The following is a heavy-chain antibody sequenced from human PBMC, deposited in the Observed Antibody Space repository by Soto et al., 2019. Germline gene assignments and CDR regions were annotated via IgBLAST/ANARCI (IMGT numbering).Heavy chain of an antibody. CDR3: ARLYPVTTVVRYWFDP. Sequence: SETLSLTCTFSGCSISSGGYYWYWIRKHPGKGLEWIGYIYYSGSTNYNPSLKSRVTISVDTSKNQFSLKLSSVTAADTAVYYCARLYPVTTVVRYWFDPWGQGTLVTVSS. CDR2: IYYSGST. V-gene: IGHV4-61*08. J-gene: IGHJ5*02. D-gene: IGHD4-17*01. CDR1: GCSISSGGYY.